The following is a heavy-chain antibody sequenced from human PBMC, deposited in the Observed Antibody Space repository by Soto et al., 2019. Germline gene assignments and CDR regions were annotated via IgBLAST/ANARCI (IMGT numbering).Heavy chain of an antibody. CDR3: ARIRATQMDPISNYYYGLDV. D-gene: IGHD3-3*02. CDR2: IDWDDDK. V-gene: IGHV2-70*01. J-gene: IGHJ6*02. CDR1: GFSLSTSGMC. Sequence: SGPTLVNPTQTLTLTCTFSGFSLSTSGMCVSWIRQPPGKALEWLALIDWDDDKYYSTSLKTRLTISKDTSKNQVVLTMTNMDPVDTATYYCARIRATQMDPISNYYYGLDVRGQGTTATVSS.